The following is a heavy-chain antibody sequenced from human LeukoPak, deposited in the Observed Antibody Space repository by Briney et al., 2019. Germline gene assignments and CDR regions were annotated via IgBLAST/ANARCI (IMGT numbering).Heavy chain of an antibody. CDR2: IIPMFGTT. Sequence: GASVKVSCTGSGGTFSSHSIIWVRQAPGQGLEWMGGIIPMFGTTNNAQKFQGRVTITADESTSTAYMELTSLRSDDTAMYYCARGYYDFWSTSPRVVTADSDAFHSWGQGTMVTVSS. CDR1: GGTFSSHS. CDR3: ARGYYDFWSTSPRVVTADSDAFHS. J-gene: IGHJ3*02. V-gene: IGHV1-69*13. D-gene: IGHD3/OR15-3a*01.